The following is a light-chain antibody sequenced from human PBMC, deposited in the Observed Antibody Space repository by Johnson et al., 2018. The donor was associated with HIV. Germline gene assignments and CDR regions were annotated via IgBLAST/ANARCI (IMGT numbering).Light chain of an antibody. CDR3: GTWDTSLSAFV. CDR1: SSNIGKNH. V-gene: IGLV1-51*02. CDR2: EDY. Sequence: QAVLTQPPSVSAAPGQKVTISCSGSSSNIGKNHVSWYQQFPGTAPKLLVYEDYKRPLGIPDRFSGSKSGTSATLGITGLQTGDEADFYCGTWDTSLSAFVFGTGTKVTV. J-gene: IGLJ1*01.